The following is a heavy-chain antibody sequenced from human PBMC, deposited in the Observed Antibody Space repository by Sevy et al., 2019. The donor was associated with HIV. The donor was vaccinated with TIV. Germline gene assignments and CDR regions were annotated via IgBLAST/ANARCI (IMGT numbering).Heavy chain of an antibody. CDR1: GYTFSNYW. CDR3: ARRGYYDSSGYYTYGMDV. V-gene: IGHV5-51*01. CDR2: IYPGDSDT. J-gene: IGHJ6*02. Sequence: GESLKISCKGSGYTFSNYWIGWVRQMPGKGLEWMGIIYPGDSDTRYSPSFQGQVTIPSDKSISTAYLQWSSLKASDTAMYYWARRGYYDSSGYYTYGMDVWGQGTTVTVSS. D-gene: IGHD3-22*01.